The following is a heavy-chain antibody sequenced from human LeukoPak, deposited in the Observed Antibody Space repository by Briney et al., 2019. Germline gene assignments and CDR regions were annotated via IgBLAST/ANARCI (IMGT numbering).Heavy chain of an antibody. J-gene: IGHJ6*03. CDR3: AKSQAAVPTATQYLDV. V-gene: IGHV3-23*01. CDR1: GFTFSSYA. D-gene: IGHD2-2*01. CDR2: ISGSGGST. Sequence: GGSLRLSCAASGFTFSSYAMSWVRQAPGKGLEWVSAISGSGGSTYYADSVKGRFTISRDNSKNALYLQMNSLRGEDTAVYYCAKSQAAVPTATQYLDVWGKGTTVTVSS.